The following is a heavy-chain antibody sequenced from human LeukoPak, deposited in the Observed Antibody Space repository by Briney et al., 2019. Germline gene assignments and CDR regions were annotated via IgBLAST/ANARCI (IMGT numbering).Heavy chain of an antibody. D-gene: IGHD5-12*01. CDR3: AREGYSGYDSFDY. Sequence: ASVKVSCKASGYTFTGYYMHWVRQAPGQGLEWMGWINPNSGGTNYAQKFQGRVTMTRDTSISTAYMELSRLRSDDTVVYYCAREGYSGYDSFDYWGQGTLVTVSS. CDR2: INPNSGGT. V-gene: IGHV1-2*02. CDR1: GYTFTGYY. J-gene: IGHJ4*02.